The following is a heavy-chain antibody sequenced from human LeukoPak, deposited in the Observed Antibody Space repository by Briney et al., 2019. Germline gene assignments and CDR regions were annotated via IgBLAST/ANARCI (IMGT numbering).Heavy chain of an antibody. CDR3: AKLAKYFYGWETYYFFEH. D-gene: IGHD3-10*01. V-gene: IGHV3-7*01. CDR2: IQQDGTEK. J-gene: IGHJ4*02. Sequence: PGGSLRLSCAPSGFSFTTYWMGWVRQAPGKGLEWVANIQQDGTEKYYVDSVKGRFTISRDDAKNSLYLQMNSLRVEDTAVYYCAKLAKYFYGWETYYFFEHWGQGTPVTASS. CDR1: GFSFTTYW.